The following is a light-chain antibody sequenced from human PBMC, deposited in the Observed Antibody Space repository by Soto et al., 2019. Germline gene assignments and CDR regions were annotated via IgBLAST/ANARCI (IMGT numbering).Light chain of an antibody. Sequence: QAVLTQSPSASAYLGASVKLTCTLSSGHSSYAIAWHQQQPEKGPRYFMKLNSDGSHSKGDGIPDRFSGSSSGAERYLTISSLQSEDEADYSCQTWGTGIQVFGGGTKLTV. V-gene: IGLV4-69*01. CDR2: LNSDGSH. CDR3: QTWGTGIQV. CDR1: SGHSSYA. J-gene: IGLJ2*01.